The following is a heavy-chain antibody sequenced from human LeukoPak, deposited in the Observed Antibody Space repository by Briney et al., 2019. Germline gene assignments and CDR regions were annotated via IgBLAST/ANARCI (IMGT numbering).Heavy chain of an antibody. J-gene: IGHJ4*02. D-gene: IGHD3-9*01. Sequence: ASVKVSCKASGYTFTSYDINWVRQATGQGLAWMGWMNPNSGNTGYAQKFQGRVTMTRNTSISTAYMELSSLRSEDTAVYYCARGWNTYDILTGYYLCYWGQGTLVTVSS. CDR2: MNPNSGNT. V-gene: IGHV1-8*01. CDR3: ARGWNTYDILTGYYLCY. CDR1: GYTFTSYD.